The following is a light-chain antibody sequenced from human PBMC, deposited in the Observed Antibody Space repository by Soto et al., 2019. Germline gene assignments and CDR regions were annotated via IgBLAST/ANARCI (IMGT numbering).Light chain of an antibody. J-gene: IGLJ2*01. CDR3: QSYDSSLSGVI. CDR1: SSNIGAGHD. V-gene: IGLV1-40*01. Sequence: QSVLTQPPSVSGAPGQRVTISCTGSSSNIGAGHDVHWYQQLPETAPKLLIYGNSNRPSGVPDRFSGSKSGTSGSLAITGLQAEDEADYYCQSYDSSLSGVIFGGGTKLTVL. CDR2: GNS.